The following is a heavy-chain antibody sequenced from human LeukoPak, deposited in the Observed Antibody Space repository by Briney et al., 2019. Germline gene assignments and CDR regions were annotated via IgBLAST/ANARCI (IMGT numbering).Heavy chain of an antibody. J-gene: IGHJ4*02. D-gene: IGHD3-22*01. V-gene: IGHV4-30-2*01. CDR2: IYHSGST. CDR3: ARVGSGYYYGSFDY. CDR1: GGSISSGGYS. Sequence: SQTLSLTCAVSGGSISSGGYSWSWIRQPPGQGLEWIGYIYHSGSTYYNPSLKSRVTISVDRSKNQFSPKLSSVTAADTAVYYCARVGSGYYYGSFDYWGQGTLVTVSS.